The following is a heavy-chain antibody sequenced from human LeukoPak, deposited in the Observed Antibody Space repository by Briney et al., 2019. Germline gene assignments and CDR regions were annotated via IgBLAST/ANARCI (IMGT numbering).Heavy chain of an antibody. V-gene: IGHV3-48*02. Sequence: GGSLRLSCAASGFTFSSYSMNWVRQAPGKGLEWVSYVRRGSNTIYYAESVKGRFTISRDNAKNSLYLQMNSLRDEDTAVYYCVRDWYFDLWGRGTRVTVSS. CDR2: VRRGSNTI. CDR3: VRDWYFDL. CDR1: GFTFSSYS. J-gene: IGHJ2*01.